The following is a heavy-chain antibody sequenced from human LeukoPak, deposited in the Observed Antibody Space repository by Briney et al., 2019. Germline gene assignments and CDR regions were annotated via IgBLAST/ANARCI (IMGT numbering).Heavy chain of an antibody. CDR2: ISRSSTYI. J-gene: IGHJ4*02. V-gene: IGHV3-21*01. CDR3: AKDKAAVSYYFDY. D-gene: IGHD6-13*01. Sequence: GGSLRLSCAASGFTFSSYSMNWVRQAPGKGLEWVSSISRSSTYIYYTDSVKGRFTISRDDAKNSLSLQMDSLRAEDTAVYYCAKDKAAVSYYFDYWGQGTLVTVSS. CDR1: GFTFSSYS.